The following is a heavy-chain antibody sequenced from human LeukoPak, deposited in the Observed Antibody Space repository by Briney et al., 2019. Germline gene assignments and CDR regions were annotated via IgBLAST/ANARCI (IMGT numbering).Heavy chain of an antibody. CDR3: ASTWNYLYFDY. Sequence: GGSLRLSCAASGFTFSSYAMSWVRQAPGKGLEWVASIKRDGSEEYYVDSVKGRFTISRDNAKNSVYLQMNSMRAEDTAVYYCASTWNYLYFDYWGQGTLVTVSS. D-gene: IGHD1-7*01. V-gene: IGHV3-7*01. CDR2: IKRDGSEE. J-gene: IGHJ4*02. CDR1: GFTFSSYA.